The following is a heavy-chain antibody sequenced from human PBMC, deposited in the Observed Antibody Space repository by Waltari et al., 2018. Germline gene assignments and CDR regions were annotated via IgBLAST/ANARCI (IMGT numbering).Heavy chain of an antibody. CDR3: ARRRDSSGYYQNWFDP. Sequence: QLQLQESGPGLVKPSETLSLTCTVSGGSISSSSYYWGWIRQPPGKGLEWIGSIYYSGSTYYNPSLKSRVTISVDTSKNQFSLKLSSVTAADTAVYYCARRRDSSGYYQNWFDPWGQGTLVTVSS. V-gene: IGHV4-39*01. D-gene: IGHD3-22*01. J-gene: IGHJ5*02. CDR2: IYYSGST. CDR1: GGSISSSSYY.